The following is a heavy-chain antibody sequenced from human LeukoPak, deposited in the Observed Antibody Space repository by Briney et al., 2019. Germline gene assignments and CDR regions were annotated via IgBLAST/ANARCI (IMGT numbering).Heavy chain of an antibody. D-gene: IGHD3-3*01. CDR1: GYRFTTSW. CDR3: ARLPPRYYDFWSGYPHHFDY. V-gene: IGHV5-51*01. Sequence: GESLKISCKGSGYRFTTSWIAWVRQMPGKGLEWMGIIYPGDSDTRYSPSFQGQVTISADKSISTAYLQWSSLKASDTAMYYCARLPPRYYDFWSGYPHHFDYWGQGTLVTVSS. CDR2: IYPGDSDT. J-gene: IGHJ4*02.